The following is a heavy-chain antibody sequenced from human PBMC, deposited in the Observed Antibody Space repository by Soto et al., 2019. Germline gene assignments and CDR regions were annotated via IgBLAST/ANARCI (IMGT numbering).Heavy chain of an antibody. D-gene: IGHD5-18*01. CDR3: ARGGIQLSYAFDY. V-gene: IGHV4-4*07. J-gene: IGHJ4*02. CDR2: IYTSGST. CDR1: GTSVSNYY. Sequence: QVQLQESGPGLVKPSETLSLTCSVSGTSVSNYYWSWIRQPAGKGLEHIGRIYTSGSTSYNPSLKRPCTLSMDKAPTQIYPNLTSLTAADNAVDYCARGGIQLSYAFDYLGQGILVTVSS.